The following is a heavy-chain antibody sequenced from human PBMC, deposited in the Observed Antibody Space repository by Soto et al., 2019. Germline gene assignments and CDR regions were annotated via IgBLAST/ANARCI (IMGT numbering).Heavy chain of an antibody. CDR1: GGSISSYY. V-gene: IGHV4-59*01. Sequence: PSETLCLTCTVSGGSISSYYWSWIRQPPGKGLEWIGYIYYSGSTNYNPSLKSRVTISVDTSKNQFSLKLSSVTAADTAVYYCARAHGTGVYFDYWGQGTLVTASS. D-gene: IGHD1-1*01. CDR2: IYYSGST. CDR3: ARAHGTGVYFDY. J-gene: IGHJ4*02.